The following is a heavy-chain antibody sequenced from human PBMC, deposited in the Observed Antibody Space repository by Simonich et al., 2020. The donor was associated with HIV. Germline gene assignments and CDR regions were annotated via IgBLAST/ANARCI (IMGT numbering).Heavy chain of an antibody. CDR1: GFTFSSYS. Sequence: EVQLVESGGGLVKPGGSLRLSCAASGFTFSSYSMNWVRQAPGKVLELGSSIRNISSYIYYADSVKGRFTSSRDNAKNSLYLQMNSLRAEDTAVYYCARHSNYEDGMDVWGQGTTVTVSS. CDR3: ARHSNYEDGMDV. J-gene: IGHJ6*02. CDR2: IRNISSYI. D-gene: IGHD4-4*01. V-gene: IGHV3-21*02.